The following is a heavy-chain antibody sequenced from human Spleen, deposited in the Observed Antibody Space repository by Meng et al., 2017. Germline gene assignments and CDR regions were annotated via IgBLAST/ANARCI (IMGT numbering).Heavy chain of an antibody. V-gene: IGHV3-48*03. CDR1: GFTFSSYE. J-gene: IGHJ4*02. CDR3: ARWRGYSYAFDY. CDR2: ISTSGNTI. D-gene: IGHD5-18*01. Sequence: GESLKISCVASGFTFSSYEMNWVRQAPGKGLEWVSYISTSGNTIYYADSVKGRFTISRDNAKNALYLQMNSLRAEDTALYYCARWRGYSYAFDYWGQGTLVTVSS.